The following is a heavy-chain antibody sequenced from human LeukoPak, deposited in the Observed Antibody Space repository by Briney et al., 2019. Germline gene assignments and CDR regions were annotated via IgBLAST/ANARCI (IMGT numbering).Heavy chain of an antibody. Sequence: GASVKVSCKASGYTFTGYYMHWVRQAPGQGLEWMGWINPNSGGTNYAQKFQGWVTMTRDTSISTAYMELSRLRSDDTAVYYCAKARITIFGQTGYYYYMDVWGKGTTVTVSS. CDR1: GYTFTGYY. CDR3: AKARITIFGQTGYYYYMDV. D-gene: IGHD3-3*01. J-gene: IGHJ6*03. V-gene: IGHV1-2*04. CDR2: INPNSGGT.